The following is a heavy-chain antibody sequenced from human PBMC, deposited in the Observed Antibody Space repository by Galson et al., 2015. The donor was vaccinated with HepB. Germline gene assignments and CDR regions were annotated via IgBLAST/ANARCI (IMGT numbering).Heavy chain of an antibody. CDR2: IWYDGSNK. CDR1: GFTFSSYG. V-gene: IGHV3-33*01. CDR3: ARGRGYYYDSSGYYFQH. Sequence: SLRLSCAASGFTFSSYGMHWVRQAPGKGLEWVAVIWYDGSNKYYADSVKGRFTISRDNSKNTLYLQMNSLRAEDTAVYYCARGRGYYYDSSGYYFQHWGQGTLVTVSS. J-gene: IGHJ1*01. D-gene: IGHD3-22*01.